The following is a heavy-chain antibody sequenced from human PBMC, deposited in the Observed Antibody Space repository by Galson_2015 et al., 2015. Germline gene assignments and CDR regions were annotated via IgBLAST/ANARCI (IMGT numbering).Heavy chain of an antibody. Sequence: SLRLSCAASGFTFSSYGMHWVRQTPGKGLEWVAVIWYDGSNKYYADSVKGRFTISRDNSKNTLYLQMNSLRAEDTAVYYCARNKNRRSYSSSWYGVNYYGMDVWGQGTTVTVSS. CDR1: GFTFSSYG. CDR3: ARNKNRRSYSSSWYGVNYYGMDV. CDR2: IWYDGSNK. V-gene: IGHV3-33*01. J-gene: IGHJ6*02. D-gene: IGHD6-13*01.